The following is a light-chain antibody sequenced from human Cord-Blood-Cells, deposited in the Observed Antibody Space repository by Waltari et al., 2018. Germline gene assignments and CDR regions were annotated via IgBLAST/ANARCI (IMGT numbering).Light chain of an antibody. CDR3: CSYAGSSTWV. CDR1: SSDVGSYNL. Sequence: QSALTQPASVSGSPGQSITISCTGTSSDVGSYNLVSWYQQHPGTAPKLMIYEGSKRPSVVSNRCSGSKSCNTASLTSPGLQAEDEADYYCCSYAGSSTWVFGGGTKLTVL. V-gene: IGLV2-23*01. J-gene: IGLJ3*02. CDR2: EGS.